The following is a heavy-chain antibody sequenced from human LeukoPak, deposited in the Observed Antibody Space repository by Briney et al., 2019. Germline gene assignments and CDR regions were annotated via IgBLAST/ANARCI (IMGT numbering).Heavy chain of an antibody. V-gene: IGHV3-23*01. CDR1: GFTFSSYA. D-gene: IGHD3-22*01. CDR3: AKDLIKAYYDSSGPLVY. J-gene: IGHJ4*02. Sequence: GGSLRLSCAASGFTFSSYAMSWVRQAPGKGLEWVSAISGSGGSTYYADSVKGRPTISRDNSKNTLYLQMNSLRAEDTAVYYCAKDLIKAYYDSSGPLVYWGQGTLVTVSS. CDR2: ISGSGGST.